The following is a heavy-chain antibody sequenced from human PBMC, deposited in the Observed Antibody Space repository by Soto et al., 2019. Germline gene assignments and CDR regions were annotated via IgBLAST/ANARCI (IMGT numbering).Heavy chain of an antibody. Sequence: SETLSLTCTVSGGSISSYYWSWIRQPPGKGLEWIGYIYYSGSTNYNPSLKSRVTISVDTSKNQFSLKLSTVTAADTAAYYCARDPGRVYYDILTGYYTEYNYYGMDVWGQGTTVTVSS. CDR3: ARDPGRVYYDILTGYYTEYNYYGMDV. V-gene: IGHV4-59*01. CDR1: GGSISSYY. CDR2: IYYSGST. D-gene: IGHD3-9*01. J-gene: IGHJ6*02.